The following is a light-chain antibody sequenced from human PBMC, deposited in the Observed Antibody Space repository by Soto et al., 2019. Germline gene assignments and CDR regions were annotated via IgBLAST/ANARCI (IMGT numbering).Light chain of an antibody. CDR1: SGHSNYA. V-gene: IGLV4-69*01. CDR2: LNSDGSQ. CDR3: QTWGSGIVV. Sequence: QSVLTQSPSASASLGASVKLTCTLSSGHSNYAIAWHQQQSEKGPRYLMKLNSDGSQSKGDGIPDRFSGSSSGAERYLTFSSLQSQDEADYYCQTWGSGIVVFGGGTKLTVL. J-gene: IGLJ2*01.